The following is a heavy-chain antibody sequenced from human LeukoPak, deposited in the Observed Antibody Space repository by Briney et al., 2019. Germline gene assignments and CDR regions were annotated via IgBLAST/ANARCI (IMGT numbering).Heavy chain of an antibody. Sequence: ASVKVSCKASGYTFTSYDINWVRQATGQGLEWMGWMNPNSGNTGYAQKFQGRVTMTRNTPISTTYMGLSSLRSEDTAVYYCARGRYSPHGDYYYMDVWGKGTTVTVSS. CDR1: GYTFTSYD. CDR3: ARGRYSPHGDYYYMDV. D-gene: IGHD5-18*01. J-gene: IGHJ6*03. V-gene: IGHV1-8*01. CDR2: MNPNSGNT.